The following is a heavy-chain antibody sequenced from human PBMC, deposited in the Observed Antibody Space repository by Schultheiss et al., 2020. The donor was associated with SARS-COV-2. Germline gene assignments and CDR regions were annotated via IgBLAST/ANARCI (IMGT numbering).Heavy chain of an antibody. Sequence: SCAASGFTFSSYAMSWVRQAPGKGLEWVSAISGSGGSTYYADSVKGRFTISRDNSKNTLYLQMNSLRAEDTAVYYCARVRTTYSSSCLDYWGQGTLVTVAS. J-gene: IGHJ4*02. D-gene: IGHD6-13*01. CDR2: ISGSGGST. V-gene: IGHV3-23*01. CDR1: GFTFSSYA. CDR3: ARVRTTYSSSCLDY.